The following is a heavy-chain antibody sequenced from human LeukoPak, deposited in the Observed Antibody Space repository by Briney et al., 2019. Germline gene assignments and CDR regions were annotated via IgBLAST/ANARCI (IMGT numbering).Heavy chain of an antibody. Sequence: SETLSLTCTVSGGSISSSSYYWGSIRQPPGKRLEWIGSIYYSGSTYYNPSLKSRVTISVDTSKNQFSLKLSSVTAADTAVYYCARGSSSSFDIWGQGTMVTVSS. J-gene: IGHJ3*02. D-gene: IGHD6-6*01. CDR2: IYYSGST. CDR1: GGSISSSSYY. V-gene: IGHV4-39*07. CDR3: ARGSSSSFDI.